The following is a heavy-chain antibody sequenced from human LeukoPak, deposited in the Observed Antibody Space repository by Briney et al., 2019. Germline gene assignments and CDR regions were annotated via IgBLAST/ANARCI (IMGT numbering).Heavy chain of an antibody. V-gene: IGHV3-74*01. CDR3: ATGERHGFDI. J-gene: IGHJ3*02. CDR2: INSDGSST. CDR1: GFTFSSYW. Sequence: AGSLRLSCAASGFTFSSYWLHWVGQGPGQGLVWVSRINSDGSSTSYADSVKGRFTISRDNAKNTLYLQMNSLRAEDTAVYYCATGERHGFDIWGQGTMVTVSS.